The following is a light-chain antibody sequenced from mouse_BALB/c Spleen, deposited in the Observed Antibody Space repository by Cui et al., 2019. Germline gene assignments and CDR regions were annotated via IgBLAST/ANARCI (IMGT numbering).Light chain of an antibody. V-gene: IGKV14-111*01. J-gene: IGKJ2*01. CDR3: LQYDEFPYT. CDR1: QAINSY. Sequence: DTKMTQSPSSMYASLGERVTITCKASQAINSYLSWFQQKPGKSPKTLIYRANRLVDGVPSRFSGSGSGQDYSLTISSLEYEDMGIYYCLQYDEFPYTFGGGTKLEIK. CDR2: RAN.